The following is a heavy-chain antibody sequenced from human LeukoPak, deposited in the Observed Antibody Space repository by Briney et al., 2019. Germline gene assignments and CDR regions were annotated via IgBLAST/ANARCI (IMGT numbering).Heavy chain of an antibody. J-gene: IGHJ4*02. CDR2: ISGSGGRT. Sequence: GGSLRLSCAASGFTFSSYAMSWVRQAPGKGLEWVSAISGSGGRTYYADSVKGRFTISRDNSKNTLYLQMNSLRAEDTAVYYCAKDPRPGPFGDSTEADYWGQGTLVTVSS. CDR3: AKDPRPGPFGDSTEADY. D-gene: IGHD3-22*01. CDR1: GFTFSSYA. V-gene: IGHV3-23*01.